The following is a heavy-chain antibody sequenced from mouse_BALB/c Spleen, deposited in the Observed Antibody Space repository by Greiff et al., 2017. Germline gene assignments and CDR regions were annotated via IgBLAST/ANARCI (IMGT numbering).Heavy chain of an antibody. V-gene: IGHV1S34*01. Sequence: LVKTGASVKISCKASGYSFTGYYMHRVKQSHGKSLEWIGYISCYNGATSYNQKFKCKATFTVDTSSSTAYMQFNSLTSEDSAVYYCARGYGNYEAMDYWGQGTSVTVSS. J-gene: IGHJ4*01. CDR3: ARGYGNYEAMDY. CDR1: GYSFTGYY. CDR2: ISCYNGAT. D-gene: IGHD2-10*02.